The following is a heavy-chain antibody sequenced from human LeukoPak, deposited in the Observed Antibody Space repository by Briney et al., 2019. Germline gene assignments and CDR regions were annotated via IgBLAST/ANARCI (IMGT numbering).Heavy chain of an antibody. CDR1: RGSLSSYH. D-gene: IGHD3-22*01. CDR2: VYYSGST. V-gene: IGHV4-59*08. Sequence: SETLSLTCTVSRGSLSSYHWSWIRPPPPRGLEWIGYVYYSGSTNYNPSLKSRVTISLDTSKNQSSLKVSSVTAADTAVYYCARHSSGYLSYFDYWGQGTLVPVSS. J-gene: IGHJ4*02. CDR3: ARHSSGYLSYFDY.